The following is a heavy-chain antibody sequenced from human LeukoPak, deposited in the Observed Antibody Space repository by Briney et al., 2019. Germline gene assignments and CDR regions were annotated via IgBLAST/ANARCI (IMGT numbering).Heavy chain of an antibody. Sequence: GGSLRLSCAASGFTFSSYSMNWVRQAPGKGLEWVSYISSSSSTIYYADSVKGRFTISRDNSKNTLSLQMNSLRAEDTAVYFCAGHYDSSGYRVDVFDIWGQGAMVTVSS. CDR3: AGHYDSSGYRVDVFDI. CDR1: GFTFSSYS. V-gene: IGHV3-48*01. CDR2: ISSSSSTI. D-gene: IGHD3-22*01. J-gene: IGHJ3*02.